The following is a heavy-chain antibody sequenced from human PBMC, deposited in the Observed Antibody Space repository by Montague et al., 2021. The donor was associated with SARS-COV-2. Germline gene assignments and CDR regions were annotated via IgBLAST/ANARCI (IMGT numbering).Heavy chain of an antibody. CDR1: AGSFSSYS. D-gene: IGHD2-21*02. CDR2: INHSGST. V-gene: IGHV4-34*01. Sequence: SETLSLTCAVYAGSFSSYSWCWIRQPPGQGLELVGEINHSGSTNSNPSLKIRVPISVATSKNQFSLKLSSVTAADTAVYYCARRSRVVTAIWALRTSLTSWFDPWGQGTLVTVSS. J-gene: IGHJ5*02. CDR3: ARRSRVVTAIWALRTSLTSWFDP.